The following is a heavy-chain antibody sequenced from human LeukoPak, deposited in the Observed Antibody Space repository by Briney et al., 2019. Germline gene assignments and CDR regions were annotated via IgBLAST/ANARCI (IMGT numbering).Heavy chain of an antibody. J-gene: IGHJ3*02. CDR2: INPSGGST. D-gene: IGHD1-7*01. V-gene: IGHV1-46*01. CDR1: GYTFTSYY. Sequence: ASVKVSCKASGYTFTSYYMHWVRQAPGQGLEWMGIINPSGGSTSYTQKFQGRVTMTRDTSTSTVYMELNSLRAEDTAVYYCARRGNYYAFDIWGHGTVVTVSS. CDR3: ARRGNYYAFDI.